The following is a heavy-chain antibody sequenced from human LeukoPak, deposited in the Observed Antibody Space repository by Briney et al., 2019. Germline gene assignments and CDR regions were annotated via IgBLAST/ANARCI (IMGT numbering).Heavy chain of an antibody. V-gene: IGHV4-59*01. Sequence: PSETLSLTCTVSGGSISSYYWSWIRQPPGKGLEWIGYIYYSGSTNYNPSLKSRVTISVDTSKNQFSLKLSSVTAADTAVYYCARGQDDFWSGYTFDHWGQGTLVTVSS. CDR1: GGSISSYY. D-gene: IGHD3-3*01. CDR2: IYYSGST. CDR3: ARGQDDFWSGYTFDH. J-gene: IGHJ5*02.